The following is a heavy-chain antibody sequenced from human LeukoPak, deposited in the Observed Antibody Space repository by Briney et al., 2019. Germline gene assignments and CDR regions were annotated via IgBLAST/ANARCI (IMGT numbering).Heavy chain of an antibody. Sequence: SETLSLTCTVSGGSISNYYWGWIRQPPGKGLEWIGSIYHSGSTYYNPSLKSRVTISVDTSKNQFSLKLSSVTAADTAVYYCARGTMTTVTSYFDYWGQGTLVTVSS. V-gene: IGHV4-38-2*02. CDR3: ARGTMTTVTSYFDY. CDR2: IYHSGST. J-gene: IGHJ4*02. CDR1: GGSISNYY. D-gene: IGHD4-17*01.